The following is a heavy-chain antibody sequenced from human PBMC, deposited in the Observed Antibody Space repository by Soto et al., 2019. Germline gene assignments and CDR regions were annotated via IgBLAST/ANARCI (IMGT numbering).Heavy chain of an antibody. V-gene: IGHV3-21*06. CDR2: ISDDSSYI. CDR1: GFMFSAYT. Sequence: PGGSLRLSYAASGFMFSAYTMNWVRQAPGKGLEWLSSISDDSSYIDYADSLRGRSTVSRDNARNSLYLQIDSLGVEDTAVYYCVTPYYFNHWGPGTLVTVSS. CDR3: VTPYYFNH. D-gene: IGHD3-16*01. J-gene: IGHJ1*01.